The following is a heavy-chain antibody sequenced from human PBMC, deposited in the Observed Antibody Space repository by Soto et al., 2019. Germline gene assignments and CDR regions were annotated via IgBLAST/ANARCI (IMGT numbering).Heavy chain of an antibody. CDR2: ISGSGGST. Sequence: GWSLTLSCAASGSTFSSYAMSWVRQAPGKGLEWVSAISGSGGSTYYADSVKGRFTISRDNSKNTLYLQMNSLRAEDTAVYYCAKDHTAMASYYFDYWGQGTLVTASS. D-gene: IGHD5-18*01. J-gene: IGHJ4*02. CDR1: GSTFSSYA. CDR3: AKDHTAMASYYFDY. V-gene: IGHV3-23*01.